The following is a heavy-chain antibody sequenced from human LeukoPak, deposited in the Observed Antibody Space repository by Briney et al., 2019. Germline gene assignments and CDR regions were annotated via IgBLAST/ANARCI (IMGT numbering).Heavy chain of an antibody. V-gene: IGHV1-58*02. CDR1: GFTFTSSA. Sequence: SVKVSCKASGFTFTSSAMQWVRQARGQRLEWIGWIVAGSGNTNYAQKFQERVTITRDMSTSTAYMELSSLRSEDTAVYYCAADFLYYYDSSGYYGFDYWGQGTLVTVSS. CDR2: IVAGSGNT. J-gene: IGHJ4*02. CDR3: AADFLYYYDSSGYYGFDY. D-gene: IGHD3-22*01.